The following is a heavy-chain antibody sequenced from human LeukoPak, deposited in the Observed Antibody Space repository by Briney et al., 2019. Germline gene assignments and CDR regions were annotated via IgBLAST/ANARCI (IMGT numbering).Heavy chain of an antibody. CDR1: GFTVSSNY. J-gene: IGHJ3*02. D-gene: IGHD3-22*01. CDR2: IYSGGST. V-gene: IGHV3-53*01. Sequence: PGGSLRLSCAASGFTVSSNYMSWVRQAPGKGLEWVSVIYSGGSTYYADSVKGRFTISRDNSKNTLYLQMNSLRAEDTAVYYCARDLHKEATDSNSDAFDIWGQGTMVTVSS. CDR3: ARDLHKEATDSNSDAFDI.